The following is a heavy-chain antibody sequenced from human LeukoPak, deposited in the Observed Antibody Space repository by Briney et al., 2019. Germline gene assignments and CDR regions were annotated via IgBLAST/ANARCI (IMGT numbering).Heavy chain of an antibody. J-gene: IGHJ4*02. CDR3: ARNRIGGGSGSYSEYY. CDR2: ISNSGSTI. CDR1: GFTFRDYY. D-gene: IGHD3-10*01. V-gene: IGHV3-11*04. Sequence: ALRLSRAASGFTFRDYYLSWLRPAPPKGVEWVSYISNSGSTIYSADSVKGRFSMSRDNVNNSLYMQMNSVRAEDTAVYYCARNRIGGGSGSYSEYYWGQGTLVTVSS.